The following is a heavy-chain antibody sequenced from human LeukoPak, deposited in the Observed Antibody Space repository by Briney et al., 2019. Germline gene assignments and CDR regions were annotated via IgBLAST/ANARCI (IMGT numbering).Heavy chain of an antibody. J-gene: IGHJ5*02. D-gene: IGHD3-16*01. CDR2: IGGRGTST. CDR3: GKEGGA. V-gene: IGHV3-23*01. Sequence: GGSLRLSCAASGFRFSDFPMTWVRQAPGKGPEWVSAIGGRGTSTYYADSLGGRFTISRDNSKDTLYLQMNSLKVEDTATYYCGKEGGAWGQGTKVTVSS. CDR1: GFRFSDFP.